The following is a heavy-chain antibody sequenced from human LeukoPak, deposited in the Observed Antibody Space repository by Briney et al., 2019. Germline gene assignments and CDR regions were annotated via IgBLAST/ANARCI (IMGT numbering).Heavy chain of an antibody. D-gene: IGHD1-26*01. V-gene: IGHV4-61*02. CDR3: ARVLISGSYPSIYYMDV. Sequence: PSETLSLTCTVSGGSISSGSYYWSWIRQPAGKGLEWIGRIYTSGSTNYNPSLKSRVTMSVDTPKNQFSLKLSSVTAADTAVYYCARVLISGSYPSIYYMDVWGKGTTVTISS. CDR2: IYTSGST. J-gene: IGHJ6*03. CDR1: GGSISSGSYY.